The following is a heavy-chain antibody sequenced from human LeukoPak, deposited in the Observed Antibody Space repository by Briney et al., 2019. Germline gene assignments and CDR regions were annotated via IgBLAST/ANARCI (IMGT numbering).Heavy chain of an antibody. V-gene: IGHV3-48*01. D-gene: IGHD3-10*01. J-gene: IGHJ4*02. Sequence: GGSLRLSCAASGFTFSSYWMNWVRQAPGKGLEWVSYIGGSSSIIYYADSVKGRFTISRDNAKNSLYLQMNSLRAEDTAVYYCARGESLGCWGQGTLVTVSS. CDR3: ARGESLGC. CDR2: IGGSSSII. CDR1: GFTFSSYW.